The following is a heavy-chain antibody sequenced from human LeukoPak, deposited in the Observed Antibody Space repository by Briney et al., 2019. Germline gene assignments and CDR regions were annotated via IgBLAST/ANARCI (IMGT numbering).Heavy chain of an antibody. V-gene: IGHV4-34*01. CDR2: INHSGST. D-gene: IGHD6-19*01. J-gene: IGHJ6*02. CDR1: GGSFSGYY. Sequence: SSETLSLTCAVYGGSFSGYYWSWIRQPPGKGLEWIGEINHSGSTNYNPSLKSRVTISVDTSKNQFSLKLSSVTAADTAVYYCARGRWSSGWYEGYYYYYGMDVWGQGTTVTVSS. CDR3: ARGRWSSGWYEGYYYYYGMDV.